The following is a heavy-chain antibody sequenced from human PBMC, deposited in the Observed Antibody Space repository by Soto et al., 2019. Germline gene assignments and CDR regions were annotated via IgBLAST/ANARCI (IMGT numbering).Heavy chain of an antibody. CDR1: GYTFTSYG. V-gene: IGHV1-18*01. J-gene: IGHJ3*02. D-gene: IGHD3-22*01. Sequence: ASVKVSCTASGYTFTSYGISWVRQAPGQGLEWMGWISAYNGNTNYAQKLQGRVTMTTDTSTSTAYMELRSLRSDDTAVYYCAREYYYDSSGYYVNAFDIWGQGTMVTVSS. CDR2: ISAYNGNT. CDR3: AREYYYDSSGYYVNAFDI.